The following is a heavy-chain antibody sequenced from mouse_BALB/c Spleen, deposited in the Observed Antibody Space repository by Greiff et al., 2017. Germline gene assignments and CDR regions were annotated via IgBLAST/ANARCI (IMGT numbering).Heavy chain of an antibody. CDR1: GYSFTSYY. D-gene: IGHD2-1*01. CDR2: IDPFNGGT. V-gene: IGHV1-28*01. CDR3: AYYGNYVAMDY. J-gene: IGHJ4*01. Sequence: EVQLQQSGPELMKPGASVKISCKASGYSFTSYYMHWVKQSHGKSLEWIGYIDPFNGGTSYNQKFKGKATLTVDKSSSTAYMHLSSLTSEDSAVYYCAYYGNYVAMDYWGQGTSVTVSS.